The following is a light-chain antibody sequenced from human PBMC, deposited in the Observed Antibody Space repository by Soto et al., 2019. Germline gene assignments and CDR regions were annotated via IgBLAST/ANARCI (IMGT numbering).Light chain of an antibody. CDR1: SSDVGSYTY. J-gene: IGLJ1*01. V-gene: IGLV2-14*01. Sequence: QSALTQPASVSGSPGQSITISCTGSSSDVGSYTYVSWYQHHPGKAPKLMIYEVSNRPSGVSNRFSGSKSGNTASLTISGLQAEDEADYYCSSYTTSNTLDYVFGTGTKVTVL. CDR2: EVS. CDR3: SSYTTSNTLDYV.